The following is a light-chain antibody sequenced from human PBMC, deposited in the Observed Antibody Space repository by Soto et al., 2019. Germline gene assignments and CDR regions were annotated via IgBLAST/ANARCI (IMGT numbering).Light chain of an antibody. J-gene: IGKJ2*01. CDR2: GAS. V-gene: IGKV3-15*01. CDR3: QQYNTWPYT. CDR1: QSVSSN. Sequence: EIVMTRSPATLSMSPGERATLSCRATQSVSSNLAWYQQKPGQAPRLLIYGASTRATGIPARFSGSGSGTEFTLTISRLQSEDFAVYYCQQYNTWPYTFGQGTKLEIK.